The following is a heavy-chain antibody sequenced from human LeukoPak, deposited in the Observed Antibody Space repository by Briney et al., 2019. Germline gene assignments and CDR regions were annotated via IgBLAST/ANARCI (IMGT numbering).Heavy chain of an antibody. CDR1: GGSFSGYY. D-gene: IGHD1-26*01. V-gene: IGHV4-34*01. CDR2: INHSGST. J-gene: IGHJ4*02. CDR3: ARGSRGSYPRSYFDY. Sequence: PSETLSLTCAVYGGSFSGYYWSWIRQPPGKGLEWIGEINHSGSTNYNPSLKSRVTISVDTSKNQFSLKLSSVTAADTAVYYCARGSRGSYPRSYFDYWGQGTLVTVSS.